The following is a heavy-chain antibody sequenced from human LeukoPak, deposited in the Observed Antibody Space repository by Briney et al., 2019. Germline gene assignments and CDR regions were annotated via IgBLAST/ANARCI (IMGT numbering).Heavy chain of an antibody. D-gene: IGHD6-6*01. J-gene: IGHJ4*02. CDR2: IKSKTDGGTT. CDR1: GFTLRSYT. V-gene: IGHV3-15*01. Sequence: GGSLRLSCAASGFTLRSYTMNWVRQAPGKGLEWVGRIKSKTDGGTTDYAAPVKGRFTISRDDSKNTLYLQMNSLKTEDTAVYYCTTPQIEYSSSSPFFDYWGQGTLVTVSS. CDR3: TTPQIEYSSSSPFFDY.